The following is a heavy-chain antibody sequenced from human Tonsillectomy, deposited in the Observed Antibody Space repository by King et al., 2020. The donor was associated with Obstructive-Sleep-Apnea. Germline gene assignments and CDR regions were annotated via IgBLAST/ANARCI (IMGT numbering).Heavy chain of an antibody. V-gene: IGHV3-23*04. D-gene: IGHD6-13*01. Sequence: VQLVESGGGLVQPGGSLRLSCAASGFTCSDYALTWVRQAPGKGLEWVTGISGSSSSRDYADSVKGRFTISRDNSKNTLYLQMSSMRAEDTAVYYCARSGYNSTWSFGYWGQGTLVTVSS. CDR3: ARSGYNSTWSFGY. J-gene: IGHJ4*02. CDR1: GFTCSDYA. CDR2: ISGSSSSR.